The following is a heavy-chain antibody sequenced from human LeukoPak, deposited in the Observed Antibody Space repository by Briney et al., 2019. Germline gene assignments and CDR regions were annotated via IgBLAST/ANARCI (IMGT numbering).Heavy chain of an antibody. Sequence: GGTLRLSCAASGFAFSSYGMSWVRQAPGKGLEWVSAISGSGGSTYYADSVKGRFTISRDNSKNTLYLQMNSLRAEDTAVYYCAKDPGITMIVVVRNDAFDIWGQGTMVTVSS. J-gene: IGHJ3*02. CDR3: AKDPGITMIVVVRNDAFDI. V-gene: IGHV3-23*01. CDR1: GFAFSSYG. D-gene: IGHD3-22*01. CDR2: ISGSGGST.